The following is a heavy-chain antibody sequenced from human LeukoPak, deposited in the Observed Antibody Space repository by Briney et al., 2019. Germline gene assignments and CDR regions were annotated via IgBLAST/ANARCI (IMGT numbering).Heavy chain of an antibody. CDR1: GFTFSRYS. J-gene: IGHJ4*02. CDR3: ARARYDFWTGYSGY. V-gene: IGHV3-48*04. D-gene: IGHD3-3*01. Sequence: GGSLRLSCAASGFTFSRYSMNWVRQAPGKGLEWVSYIGSSSTTIYYADSVKGRFTISRDNAKNSLYLQMNSLRAEDTAVYYCARARYDFWTGYSGYWGQGTLATVSS. CDR2: IGSSSTTI.